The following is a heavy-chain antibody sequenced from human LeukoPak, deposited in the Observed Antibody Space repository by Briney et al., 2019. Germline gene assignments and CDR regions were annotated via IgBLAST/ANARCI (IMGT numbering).Heavy chain of an antibody. V-gene: IGHV1-18*01. CDR3: ARHFWSDTLGDY. CDR1: GYTFTSYG. J-gene: IGHJ4*02. CDR2: ISAYNGNT. D-gene: IGHD3-3*01. Sequence: ASVKVSCKASGYTFTSYGISLVRQAPGQGLEWMGWISAYNGNTNYAQKLQGRVIMTTDTSTSTAYMELRSLRSDDTAVYYCARHFWSDTLGDYWGQGTLVTVSS.